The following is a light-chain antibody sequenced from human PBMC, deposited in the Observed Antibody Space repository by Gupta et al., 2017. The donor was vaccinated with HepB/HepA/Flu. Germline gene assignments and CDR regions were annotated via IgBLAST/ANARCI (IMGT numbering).Light chain of an antibody. V-gene: IGKV2-28*01. Sequence: IAMTQSPLSLPVTPGEPASISCMSNQSLLHSNGYNFLDWYLQKPGQSPRLLIYLGSIRASGVPDRFSGSGSGTDFTLKISKMEAEDVGIYYCMQNLQTPWTFGQGTNVEIK. CDR2: LGS. J-gene: IGKJ1*01. CDR3: MQNLQTPWT. CDR1: QSLLHSNGYNF.